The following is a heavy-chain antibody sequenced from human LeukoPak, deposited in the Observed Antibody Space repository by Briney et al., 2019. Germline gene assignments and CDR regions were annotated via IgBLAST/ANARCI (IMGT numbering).Heavy chain of an antibody. V-gene: IGHV3-7*01. CDR1: GGSISSYY. J-gene: IGHJ4*02. D-gene: IGHD5-24*01. CDR2: INQDGSEK. CDR3: ARERDGRFFDY. Sequence: ETLSLTCTVSGGSISSYYWSWIRQPPGKGLEWVANINQDGSEKYFVDSVRGRFTISRDNSKNSLHLQMNTLRAEDTAVYYCARERDGRFFDYWGQGTLVTVSS.